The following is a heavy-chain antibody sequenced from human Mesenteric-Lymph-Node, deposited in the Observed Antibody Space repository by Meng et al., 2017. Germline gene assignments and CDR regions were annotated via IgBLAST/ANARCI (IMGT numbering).Heavy chain of an antibody. J-gene: IGHJ4*02. CDR3: ASFDHIPRRNYFDY. CDR2: IYYSGST. CDR1: GGSISSGDYY. D-gene: IGHD2-21*01. V-gene: IGHV4-30-4*01. Sequence: QVQLQESGPGLVKPSQTLSLTSTVSGGSISSGDYYWSWIRQPPGKGLEWIGYIYYSGSTYYNPSLKSRVSISVDTSKNQFSLNLNSMTAADTAVYYCASFDHIPRRNYFDYWGQGTLVTVSS.